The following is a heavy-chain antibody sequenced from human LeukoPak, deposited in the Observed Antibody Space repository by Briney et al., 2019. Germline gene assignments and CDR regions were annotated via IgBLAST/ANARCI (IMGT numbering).Heavy chain of an antibody. CDR1: GFTFDDYA. CDR2: ITWNSGSR. CDR3: AKEAGRDDFWDYFDC. Sequence: PGRSLRLSCAASGFTFDDYAMHWVRQVPGKGLEWASGITWNSGSRGYADSVKGRFTISRDNAKNSLYLQMNSLSPEDTALYYCAKEAGRDDFWDYFDCWGQGTLVTVSS. V-gene: IGHV3-9*01. D-gene: IGHD5-24*01. J-gene: IGHJ4*02.